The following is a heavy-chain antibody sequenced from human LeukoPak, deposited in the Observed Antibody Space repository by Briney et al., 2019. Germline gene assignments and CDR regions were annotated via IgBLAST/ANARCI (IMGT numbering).Heavy chain of an antibody. J-gene: IGHJ4*02. CDR3: ARDRWVYNWNDVGY. V-gene: IGHV1-2*02. Sequence: GASVKVSCKASGYTFTGYYMHWVRQAPGQGLEWMGWINPNSGGTNYAQKFQGRVTMTRDTSISTAYMELSRLRSDDTAVYYCARDRWVYNWNDVGYWGQGTLVTVSS. D-gene: IGHD1-20*01. CDR2: INPNSGGT. CDR1: GYTFTGYY.